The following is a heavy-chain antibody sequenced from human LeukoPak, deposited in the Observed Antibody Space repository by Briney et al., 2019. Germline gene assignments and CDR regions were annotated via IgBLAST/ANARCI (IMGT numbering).Heavy chain of an antibody. D-gene: IGHD3-9*01. V-gene: IGHV3-21*01. J-gene: IGHJ6*02. CDR1: GFTFSSYS. Sequence: GGSLRLSCAASGFTFSSYSMNWVRQAPGKGLEWVSSISSSSSYIYYADSVKGRFTISRDNAKNSLYLQMNSLRAEDTAVYYCARDEELRYFHRYYYYYGMDVWGQGTTVTVSS. CDR3: ARDEELRYFHRYYYYYGMDV. CDR2: ISSSSSYI.